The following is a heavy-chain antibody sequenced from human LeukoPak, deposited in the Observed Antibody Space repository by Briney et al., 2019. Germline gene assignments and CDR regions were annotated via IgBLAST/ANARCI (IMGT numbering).Heavy chain of an antibody. CDR1: GYTFTSYD. J-gene: IGHJ4*02. CDR3: ARRHGRCSDGSCYYPDY. D-gene: IGHD2-15*01. CDR2: MNPNSGNT. V-gene: IGHV1-8*01. Sequence: WASVKVSCKASGYTFTSYDINWVRQATGQGLEWMGCMNPNSGNTGYAQKFQGRVTMARNSSITTAYMELSSLRSEDTAVYYCARRHGRCSDGSCYYPDYWGQGTLVTVSS.